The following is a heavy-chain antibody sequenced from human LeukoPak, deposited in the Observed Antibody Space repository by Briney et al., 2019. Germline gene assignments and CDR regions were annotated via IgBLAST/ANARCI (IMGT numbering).Heavy chain of an antibody. V-gene: IGHV1-18*01. J-gene: IGHJ4*02. Sequence: GASVMVSCKTSGYTFISYGMSWLRQAPGQGFEWLGWISGHNDNTNYAQKIEGRVILTTDRATSTAHMELRSLRPDDTAVYYCARQGYSSSSTADFWGQGTLVTVSS. CDR3: ARQGYSSSSTADF. CDR2: ISGHNDNT. D-gene: IGHD6-6*01. CDR1: GYTFISYG.